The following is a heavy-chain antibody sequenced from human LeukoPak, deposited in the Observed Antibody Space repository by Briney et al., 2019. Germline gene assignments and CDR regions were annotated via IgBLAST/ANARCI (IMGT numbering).Heavy chain of an antibody. CDR3: ASVRQYCSSTSCHTGDDAFDI. CDR1: GGSITSGSYY. Sequence: SETLSLTCTVSGGSITSGSYYWGWVRQPPGKGLEWIGSMYYRGSTYYNPSLKSRVTISVDTSKNQFSLKLSSVTAADTAVYYCASVRQYCSSTSCHTGDDAFDIWGQGTMVTVSS. D-gene: IGHD2-2*02. V-gene: IGHV4-39*07. CDR2: MYYRGST. J-gene: IGHJ3*02.